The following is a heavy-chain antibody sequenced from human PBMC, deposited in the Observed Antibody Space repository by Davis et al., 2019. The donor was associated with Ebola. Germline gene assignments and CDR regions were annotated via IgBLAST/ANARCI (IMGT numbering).Heavy chain of an antibody. V-gene: IGHV5-10-1*01. CDR2: IDPSDSYT. CDR3: ARGTSLARNFDY. D-gene: IGHD3-3*02. CDR1: GYSFTSYW. J-gene: IGHJ4*02. Sequence: GESLKISCKGSGYSFTSYWISWVRQMPGKGLEWMGRIDPSDSYTNYSPSFQGHVTISADKSFSTAYLQWSSLKASDTAMYYCARGTSLARNFDYWGQGTLVTVSS.